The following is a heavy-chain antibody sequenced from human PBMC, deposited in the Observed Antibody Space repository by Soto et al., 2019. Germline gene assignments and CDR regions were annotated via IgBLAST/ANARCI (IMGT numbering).Heavy chain of an antibody. Sequence: GGSLRLSCAASGFTFNDYYMTWVRQAPGKGLEWISHISDSGSSIYYADSVKGRFTISRDNARNSLYLHMNSLRAEDTAVYYCARDTAFIASGLFNPWGQGXLVTVSS. CDR3: ARDTAFIASGLFNP. CDR2: ISDSGSSI. V-gene: IGHV3-11*01. J-gene: IGHJ5*02. CDR1: GFTFNDYY. D-gene: IGHD3-22*01.